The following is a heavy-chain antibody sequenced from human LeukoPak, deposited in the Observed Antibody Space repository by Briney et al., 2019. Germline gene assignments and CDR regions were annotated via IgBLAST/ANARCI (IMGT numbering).Heavy chain of an antibody. Sequence: PSETLSLTCTVSGGSLNDASWNSIPNPPGRGLERIGYIYHSGGTNYNPSLKSRVPISVDTSKNQFSLKLSSVTAADTAVYYCARVGTYYRSLDFWGEGTLVSVSS. CDR2: IYHSGGT. J-gene: IGHJ4*02. CDR1: GGSLNDAS. V-gene: IGHV4-59*01. D-gene: IGHD3-10*01. CDR3: ARVGTYYRSLDF.